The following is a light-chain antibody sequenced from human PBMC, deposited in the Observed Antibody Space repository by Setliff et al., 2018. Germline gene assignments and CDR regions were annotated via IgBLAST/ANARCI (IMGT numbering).Light chain of an antibody. CDR2: DVI. V-gene: IGLV2-14*03. J-gene: IGLJ1*01. CDR1: SGDIDPYNY. Sequence: QSVLTQPPSASGSPGQSVTISCTGTSGDIDPYNYVSWYQQHPGKAPKLIIYDVINRPSGISNRFSGSKSGNTASLTISGLQAEDEADYYCTSYTDITTVFGSGTKVTVL. CDR3: TSYTDITTV.